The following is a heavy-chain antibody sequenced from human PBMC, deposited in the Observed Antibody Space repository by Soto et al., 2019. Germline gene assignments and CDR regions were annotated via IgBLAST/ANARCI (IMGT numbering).Heavy chain of an antibody. V-gene: IGHV1-3*01. D-gene: IGHD3-3*01. CDR1: GYTFTSYA. Sequence: ASVKVSCKASGYTFTSYAMHWVRQAPGQRLEWMGWINAGNGNTKYSQKFQGRVTITRDTSASTAYMELSSLRSEDTAVYYCARGSALPYDFWSGYLPFDYWGQGTLVTVSS. J-gene: IGHJ4*02. CDR2: INAGNGNT. CDR3: ARGSALPYDFWSGYLPFDY.